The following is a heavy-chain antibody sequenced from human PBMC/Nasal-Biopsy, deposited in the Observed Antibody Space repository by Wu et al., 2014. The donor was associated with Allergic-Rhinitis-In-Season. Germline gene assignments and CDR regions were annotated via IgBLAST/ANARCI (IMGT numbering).Heavy chain of an antibody. Sequence: TLSLTCTVSGGSISSSSDYWVWIRQPPGMGLEWVGSIYYGGTTHYNPSLKSRVTVSVDTSKNQFSLKLRSVTAADTAVYFCARSYDRSGYQASGFDYWGQGTLVTVSS. CDR1: GGSISSSSDY. CDR2: IYYGGTT. D-gene: IGHD3-22*01. V-gene: IGHV4-39*01. J-gene: IGHJ4*02. CDR3: ARSYDRSGYQASGFDY.